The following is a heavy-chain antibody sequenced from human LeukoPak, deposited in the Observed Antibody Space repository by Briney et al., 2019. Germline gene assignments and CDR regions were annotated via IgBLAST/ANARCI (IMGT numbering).Heavy chain of an antibody. V-gene: IGHV3-23*01. Sequence: GGSLRLSCAASGFTFRSYTMTWVRQAPGKGLEWVSTISGSGVGTDYADSVKGRFTVSRDNSRNTLYLQMNSLRAEDTAVYYCATGVLEWLSTYWGQGALVTVSS. D-gene: IGHD3-3*01. J-gene: IGHJ4*02. CDR1: GFTFRSYT. CDR3: ATGVLEWLSTY. CDR2: ISGSGVGT.